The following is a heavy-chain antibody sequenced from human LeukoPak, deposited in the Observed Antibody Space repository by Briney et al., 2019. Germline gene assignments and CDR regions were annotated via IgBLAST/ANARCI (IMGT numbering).Heavy chain of an antibody. V-gene: IGHV3-21*01. Sequence: GGSLRLSCAASGFSFSGYRMNWVRQAPGKGLEWVSSISPSSSYIYYADSVKGRFTISRDNAKNSLYLQMNSLRAEDTAVYYCARDRGYSSFDYWGQGTLVTVSS. D-gene: IGHD6-19*01. CDR1: GFSFSGYR. CDR2: ISPSSSYI. J-gene: IGHJ4*02. CDR3: ARDRGYSSFDY.